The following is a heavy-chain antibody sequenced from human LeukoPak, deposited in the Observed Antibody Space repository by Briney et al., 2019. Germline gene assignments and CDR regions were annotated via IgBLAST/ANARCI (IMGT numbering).Heavy chain of an antibody. Sequence: ASVKVSCKASGCTFSSYAISWVRQAPGQGLEWMGRIIPIFGTANYEQKFQGRVTITTDESTSTAYMELSSLRSEDTAVYYCARDLPVGARRYYWYFDLWGRGTLVTVSS. J-gene: IGHJ2*01. CDR2: IIPIFGTA. CDR1: GCTFSSYA. V-gene: IGHV1-69*05. CDR3: ARDLPVGARRYYWYFDL. D-gene: IGHD1-26*01.